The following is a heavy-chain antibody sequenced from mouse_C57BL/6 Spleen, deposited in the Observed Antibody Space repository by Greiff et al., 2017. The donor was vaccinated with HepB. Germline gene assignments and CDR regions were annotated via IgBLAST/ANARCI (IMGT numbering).Heavy chain of an antibody. CDR3: ARAPVELGLAY. CDR1: GFTFSSYA. CDR2: ISDGGSYT. D-gene: IGHD4-1*01. Sequence: EVQVVESGGGLVKPGGSLKLSCAASGFTFSSYAMSWVRQTPEKRLEWVATISDGGSYTYYPDNVKGRFTISRDNAKNNLYLQMSHLKSEDTAMYYGARAPVELGLAYWGQGTLVTVSA. J-gene: IGHJ3*01. V-gene: IGHV5-4*01.